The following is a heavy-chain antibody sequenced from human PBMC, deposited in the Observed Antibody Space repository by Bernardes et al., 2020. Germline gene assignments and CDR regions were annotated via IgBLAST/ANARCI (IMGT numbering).Heavy chain of an antibody. CDR2: ISGTSTYT. CDR1: GFTFSDYY. Sequence: GGSLRLSCAASGFTFSDYYMSWIRQAPGKGLEWVSYISGTSTYTDYADSVKGRFTISRDNAKNSLYLQMNSLRVDDTAVYYCVRDSAGKGIDHWGQGTLVTVSS. V-gene: IGHV3-11*06. CDR3: VRDSAGKGIDH. D-gene: IGHD3-10*01. J-gene: IGHJ4*02.